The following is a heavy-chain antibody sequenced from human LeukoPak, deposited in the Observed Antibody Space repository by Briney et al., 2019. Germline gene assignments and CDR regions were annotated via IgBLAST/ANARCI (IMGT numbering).Heavy chain of an antibody. CDR3: ARWGALCGGDCYYYGMDV. Sequence: ASVKVSCKASGYTFTSYGISWVRQAPGQGLEWMGWISAYNGNTNYAQKLQGRVTMTTDTSTSTAYMELRSLRSDDTAVYYCARWGALCGGDCYYYGMDVWGQGTTVTVSS. D-gene: IGHD2-21*01. CDR1: GYTFTSYG. V-gene: IGHV1-18*01. J-gene: IGHJ6*02. CDR2: ISAYNGNT.